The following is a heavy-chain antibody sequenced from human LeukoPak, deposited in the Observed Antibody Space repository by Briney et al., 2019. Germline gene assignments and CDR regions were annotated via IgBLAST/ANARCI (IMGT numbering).Heavy chain of an antibody. D-gene: IGHD3-16*01. Sequence: GGSLRLSCAASGFTFSSDCMNWVRQAPGKGLEWVSLISSIGSYIYSADSVTGRFTISRDNAKNSLYLHMNSLRVEDTAVYYCASGPDVGFDYWGQGTLVTVSS. CDR1: GFTFSSDC. V-gene: IGHV3-21*01. J-gene: IGHJ4*02. CDR3: ASGPDVGFDY. CDR2: ISSIGSYI.